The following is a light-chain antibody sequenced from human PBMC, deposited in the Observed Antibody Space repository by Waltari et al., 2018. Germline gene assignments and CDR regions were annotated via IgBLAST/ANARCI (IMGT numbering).Light chain of an antibody. CDR3: SSYAGTYTGV. Sequence: QSALTQPRSVSESPGQSVTISCTGTSSDVGGYNYISWYQHHPGKAPKLIIYDGTKRPSGVPDRCSASKSGNTASLTISGLRAEDEADYYCSSYAGTYTGVFGGGTKLTVL. CDR1: SSDVGGYNY. V-gene: IGLV2-11*01. J-gene: IGLJ3*02. CDR2: DGT.